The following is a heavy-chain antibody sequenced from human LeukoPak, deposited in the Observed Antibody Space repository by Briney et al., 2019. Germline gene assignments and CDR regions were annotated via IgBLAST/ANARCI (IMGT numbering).Heavy chain of an antibody. CDR2: SGAAT. J-gene: IGHJ4*02. CDR3: ARGTYYYDSSGYPI. V-gene: IGHV3-23*01. D-gene: IGHD3-22*01. Sequence: GGSLRLSCGASGFSISNSVVSWVRQAPGKGLEWVSGSGAATYYADSVKGRFTISRDNSKNTLYLQMNSLRAEDTAVYYCARGTYYYDSSGYPIWGQGTLVTVSS. CDR1: GFSISNSV.